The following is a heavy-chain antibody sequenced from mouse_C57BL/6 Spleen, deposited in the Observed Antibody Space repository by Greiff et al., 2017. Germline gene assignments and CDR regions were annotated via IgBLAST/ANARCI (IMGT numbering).Heavy chain of an antibody. CDR3: AREGHTVVATDWYFDV. J-gene: IGHJ1*03. D-gene: IGHD1-1*01. Sequence: QVHVKQPGTELVKPGASVKLSCKASGYTFTSYWMHWVKQRPGQGLEWIGNINPSNGGTNYNEKFKSKATLTVDKSSSTAYMQLSSLTSEDSAVYYCAREGHTVVATDWYFDVWGTGTTVTVSS. V-gene: IGHV1-53*01. CDR2: INPSNGGT. CDR1: GYTFTSYW.